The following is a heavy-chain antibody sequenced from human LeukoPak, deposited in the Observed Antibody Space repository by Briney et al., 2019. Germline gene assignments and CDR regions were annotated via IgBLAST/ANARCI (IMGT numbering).Heavy chain of an antibody. CDR1: GGTFSSYA. CDR3: ARAVRGATRNYYGMDV. J-gene: IGHJ6*02. CDR2: IIPILGIA. D-gene: IGHD3-10*01. Sequence: SVKVSCKAAGGTFSSYAISWVRQAPGQGLEWMGRIIPILGIANYAQKFQGRVTITADKSTSTAYMELSSLRSEDTAVYYCARAVRGATRNYYGMDVWGQGTTVTVSS. V-gene: IGHV1-69*04.